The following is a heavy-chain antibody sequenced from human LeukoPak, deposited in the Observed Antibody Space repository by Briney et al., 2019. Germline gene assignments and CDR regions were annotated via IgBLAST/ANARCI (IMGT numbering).Heavy chain of an antibody. CDR3: ARSSYGYSKDY. CDR1: GFTFSSFA. J-gene: IGHJ4*02. Sequence: GGSLRLSCAASGFTFSSFAMSWVRQAPGKGLEWVSSFSGGRATTYYADSVKGRFTISRDNAKNSLYLQMNSLRAEDTAVYYCARSSYGYSKDYWGQGTLVTVSS. D-gene: IGHD5-18*01. V-gene: IGHV3-23*01. CDR2: FSGGRATT.